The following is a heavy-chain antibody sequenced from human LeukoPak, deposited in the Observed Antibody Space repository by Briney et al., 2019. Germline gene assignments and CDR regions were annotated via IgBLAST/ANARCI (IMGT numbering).Heavy chain of an antibody. V-gene: IGHV3-33*01. D-gene: IGHD3-9*01. Sequence: GGPRKLPFAASEFTFSSYGRHWVRQAPAKGREGLPVIWYDGNNKYYADSVKGRFTISRDNSKNTLYLQMNSLRAEDTAVYYCARSTSSEYDIYHFDYWGQGTLVTVSS. CDR2: IWYDGNNK. CDR1: EFTFSSYG. CDR3: ARSTSSEYDIYHFDY. J-gene: IGHJ4*02.